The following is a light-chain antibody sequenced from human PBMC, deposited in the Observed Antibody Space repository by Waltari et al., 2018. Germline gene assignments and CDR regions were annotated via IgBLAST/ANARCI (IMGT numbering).Light chain of an antibody. CDR2: GAS. J-gene: IGKJ4*01. CDR1: QTVSTSS. CDR3: QQYDGSVVT. V-gene: IGKV3-20*01. Sequence: IVLTQSPGTLSLSPGERATLSCWGSQTVSTSSLSWYQQKPGQAPRLLIYGASNRATGIPDRFSGSGSGTDFTLTISRREPEDFAVYYCQQYDGSVVTFGGGTKVEIK.